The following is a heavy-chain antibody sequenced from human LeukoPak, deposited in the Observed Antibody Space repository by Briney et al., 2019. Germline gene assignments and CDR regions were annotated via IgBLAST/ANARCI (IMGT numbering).Heavy chain of an antibody. V-gene: IGHV1-18*01. CDR3: ARRGSVETPMSNWEWWY. J-gene: IGHJ4*02. CDR2: ISGYNGNT. CDR1: GYIFTSYG. Sequence: ASVKVSCKASGYIFTSYGISWVRQAPGQGLEWMGWISGYNGNTKYAQNLQGRVTMTTDTSTSTVYMELRSLRSDDTAVYYCARRGSVETPMSNWEWWYWGQGTLVTVSS. D-gene: IGHD5-18*01.